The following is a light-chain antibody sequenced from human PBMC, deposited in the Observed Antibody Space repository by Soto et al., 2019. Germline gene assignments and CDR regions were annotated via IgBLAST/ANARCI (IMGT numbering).Light chain of an antibody. J-gene: IGLJ3*02. CDR2: EVI. Sequence: QSVLTQPASVSGSPGQSITISCTGTSSDVGGYNFVSWYQQVPGKAPKLMIYEVINRPSGVSNRFSGSKSGNTASLTISGLQADDEADYYCSSYTSRNTRVFGGGTQLTVL. V-gene: IGLV2-14*01. CDR1: SSDVGGYNF. CDR3: SSYTSRNTRV.